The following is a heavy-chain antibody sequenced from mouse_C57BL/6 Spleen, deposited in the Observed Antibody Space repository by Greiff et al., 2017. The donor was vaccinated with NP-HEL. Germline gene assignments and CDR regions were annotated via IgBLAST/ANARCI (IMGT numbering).Heavy chain of an antibody. Sequence: EVHLVESGGGLVKPGGSLKLSCAASGFTFSSYAMSWVRQTPEKRLEWVATISDGGSYTYYPDNVKGRFTISRDNAKNNLYLQMSHLKSEDTAMYYCARGNLRFAYWGQGTLVTVSA. D-gene: IGHD2-1*01. CDR2: ISDGGSYT. CDR1: GFTFSSYA. V-gene: IGHV5-4*01. J-gene: IGHJ3*01. CDR3: ARGNLRFAY.